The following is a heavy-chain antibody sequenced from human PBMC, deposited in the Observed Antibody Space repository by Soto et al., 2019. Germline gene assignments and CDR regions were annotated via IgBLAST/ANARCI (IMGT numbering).Heavy chain of an antibody. J-gene: IGHJ6*02. CDR1: GFTFSSYA. D-gene: IGHD3-3*01. CDR3: ARDRIFGVLLRRYQYGMDV. CDR2: ISYDGSNK. Sequence: GGSLRLSCAASGFTFSSYAMHWVRQAPGKGLEWVAVISYDGSNKYYADSVKGRFTISRDNSKITLNLQLNSLKVGDTAVYYCARDRIFGVLLRRYQYGMDVWGQGTMVTVSS. V-gene: IGHV3-30-3*01.